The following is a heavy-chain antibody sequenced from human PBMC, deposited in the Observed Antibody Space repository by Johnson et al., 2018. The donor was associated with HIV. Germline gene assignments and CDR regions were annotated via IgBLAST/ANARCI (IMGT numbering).Heavy chain of an antibody. CDR3: ASGGVWFGTIEAFDI. Sequence: VQLVESGGGLVQPGGSLRLSCAASGFTVSSNYMSWVRQAPGTGLEWVSVIYSGGSTYYADSVKGRFTISRDNSKNTLYLQMNSLRAYDTAVYYCASGGVWFGTIEAFDIWCQGTMVTVSS. CDR2: IYSGGST. V-gene: IGHV3-66*01. J-gene: IGHJ3*02. D-gene: IGHD3-10*01. CDR1: GFTVSSNY.